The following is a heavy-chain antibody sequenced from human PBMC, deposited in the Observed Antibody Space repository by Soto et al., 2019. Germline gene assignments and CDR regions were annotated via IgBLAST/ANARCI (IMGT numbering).Heavy chain of an antibody. CDR2: IYPGDSDT. J-gene: IGHJ3*02. D-gene: IGHD3-10*01. CDR1: GYSFTSYW. V-gene: IGHV5-51*01. CDR3: ARHVGYYGSGSRRNDAFDI. Sequence: GESLKISCKGSGYSFTSYWIGWVRQMPGKGLEWMGIIYPGDSDTRYSPSFQGQVTISADKSISTAYLQWSSLKASDTAMYYCARHVGYYGSGSRRNDAFDIWGQGTMVTVSS.